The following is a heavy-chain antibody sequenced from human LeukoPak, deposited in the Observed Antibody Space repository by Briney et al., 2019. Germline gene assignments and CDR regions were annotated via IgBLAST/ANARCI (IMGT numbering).Heavy chain of an antibody. J-gene: IGHJ5*02. CDR1: GFTFSSYA. Sequence: PGGSLRLSCAASGFTFSSYAMSWVRQAPGKGLEWVSAISGSGGGTYYADSVKGRFTISRDNAKNTLYLQMNSLRAEDTAVYYCAKNWVASSWFNWFDPWGQGTLVTVSS. CDR2: ISGSGGGT. V-gene: IGHV3-23*01. D-gene: IGHD6-13*01. CDR3: AKNWVASSWFNWFDP.